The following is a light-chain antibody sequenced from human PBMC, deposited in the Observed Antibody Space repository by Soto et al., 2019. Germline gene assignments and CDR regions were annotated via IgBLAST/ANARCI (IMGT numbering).Light chain of an antibody. V-gene: IGKV3-20*01. CDR2: DAS. CDR1: QSVGNF. CDR3: QQYGSSGT. Sequence: EVVLTQSPAILSLSPGERATLSCRASQSVGNFLTWYQQKPGQAPRLLIYDASTRATGIPARFSGSGSGADYTLTISRLEPEDSAMYYCQQYGSSGTFGQGTKVDIK. J-gene: IGKJ1*01.